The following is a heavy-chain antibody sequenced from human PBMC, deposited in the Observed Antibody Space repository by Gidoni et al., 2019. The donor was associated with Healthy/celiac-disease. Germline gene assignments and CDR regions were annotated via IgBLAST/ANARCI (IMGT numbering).Heavy chain of an antibody. CDR2: INSNGGST. J-gene: IGHJ4*02. CDR3: VKSRLTGYYDY. D-gene: IGHD3-9*01. V-gene: IGHV3-64D*06. Sequence: EVQLVESGGGLVQPGGSLRLSCSASGFTFSSYAMHWVRQAPGKGLEYVSAINSNGGSTYYADSVKGRFTISRDNSKNTLYLQMSSLRAEDTAVYYCVKSRLTGYYDYWGQGTLVTVSS. CDR1: GFTFSSYA.